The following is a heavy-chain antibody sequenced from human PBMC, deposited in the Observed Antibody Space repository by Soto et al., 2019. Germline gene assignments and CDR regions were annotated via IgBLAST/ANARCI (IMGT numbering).Heavy chain of an antibody. CDR1: GFSFTISA. Sequence: PVNLSRKASGFSFTISAGQRVSQARGQRLEWIGWIVVGSGNTNYAQKFQERVTVTRDMSTSTAYMELSSLRSEDTAVYYCAADRSLLEWFYWGQGTLVTVSS. V-gene: IGHV1-58*01. CDR3: AADRSLLEWFY. CDR2: IVVGSGNT. J-gene: IGHJ4*02. D-gene: IGHD3-3*01.